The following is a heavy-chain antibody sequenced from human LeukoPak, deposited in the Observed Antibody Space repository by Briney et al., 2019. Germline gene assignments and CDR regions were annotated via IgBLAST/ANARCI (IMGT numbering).Heavy chain of an antibody. D-gene: IGHD3-22*01. J-gene: IGHJ4*02. CDR1: GFTFSSYS. Sequence: GGSLRLSCAASGFTFSSYSMNWVRQAPGKGLEWVSSISSGSRHIYNADSVKGRFTISRDNAKNTLYLQMDSLTAEDTAMYYCARPDSSGHPTNWGQGTLVTVSS. V-gene: IGHV3-21*01. CDR2: ISSGSRHI. CDR3: ARPDSSGHPTN.